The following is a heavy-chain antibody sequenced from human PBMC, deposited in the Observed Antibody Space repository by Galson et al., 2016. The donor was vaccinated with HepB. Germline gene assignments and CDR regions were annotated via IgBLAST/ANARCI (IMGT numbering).Heavy chain of an antibody. V-gene: IGHV4-59*13. J-gene: IGHJ6*02. D-gene: IGHD3-10*01. CDR2: IDDSGYT. CDR3: ARDPVPEFGARNGRDV. CDR1: GASISGYY. Sequence: SETLSLTCTVSGASISGYYWSWVRQPPGKGLEPIGYIDDSGYTNYNPSLKSRVTISVDASKNQFSLKLSSVTAADTAVYNCARDPVPEFGARNGRDVWGQGTTVTVSS.